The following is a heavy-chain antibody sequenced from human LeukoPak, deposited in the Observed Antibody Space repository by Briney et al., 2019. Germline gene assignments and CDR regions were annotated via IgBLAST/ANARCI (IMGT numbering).Heavy chain of an antibody. CDR2: ISSSGSTI. CDR1: GFTFSSYE. J-gene: IGHJ4*02. D-gene: IGHD3-22*01. CDR3: AIHPNYYRGY. V-gene: IGHV3-48*03. Sequence: GGSLRLSCAASGFTFSSYEMNWVRQAPGKGLEWVSYISSSGSTIYYADSVKGRFTISRDNAKNSLYLQMNSLRAEDTAVYYCAIHPNYYRGYWGQGTLVTVSS.